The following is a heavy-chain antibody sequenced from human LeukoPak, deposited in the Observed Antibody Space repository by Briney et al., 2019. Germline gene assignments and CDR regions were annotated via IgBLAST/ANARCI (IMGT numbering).Heavy chain of an antibody. CDR3: ARTDSSSWSHYFDY. Sequence: SETLSLTCAVYGGSFSGYYWSWIRQPPGKGLEWIGYIYYSGSTNYNPSLKSRVTISVDTSKNQFSLKLSSVTAADTAVYYCARTDSSSWSHYFDYWGQGTLVTVSS. V-gene: IGHV4-59*01. CDR2: IYYSGST. CDR1: GGSFSGYY. J-gene: IGHJ4*02. D-gene: IGHD6-13*01.